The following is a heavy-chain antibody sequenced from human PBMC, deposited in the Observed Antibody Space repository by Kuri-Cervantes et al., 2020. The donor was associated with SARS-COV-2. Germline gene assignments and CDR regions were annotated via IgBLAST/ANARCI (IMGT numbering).Heavy chain of an antibody. Sequence: GGSLRLSCAASGFTFSSYGMHWVRQAPGKGLEWVAFIRYDGSNKYYADSVKGRFTISRDNSKNTLYLQMNSLRAEDTAVYYCAGLYSSSWSYDYWGQGTLVTDSS. D-gene: IGHD6-13*01. CDR2: IRYDGSNK. J-gene: IGHJ4*02. CDR1: GFTFSSYG. V-gene: IGHV3-30*02. CDR3: AGLYSSSWSYDY.